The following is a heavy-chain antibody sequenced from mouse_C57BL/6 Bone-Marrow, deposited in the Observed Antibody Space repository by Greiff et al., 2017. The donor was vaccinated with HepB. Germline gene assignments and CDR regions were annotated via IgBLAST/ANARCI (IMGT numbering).Heavy chain of an antibody. J-gene: IGHJ2*01. V-gene: IGHV1-64*01. CDR3: AREECTTVVAPTFYFDD. CDR1: GYTFTSYW. D-gene: IGHD1-1*01. Sequence: QVQLQQPGAELVKPGASVKLSCKASGYTFTSYWMHWVKQRPGQGLEWIGMIHPNSGSTNYNEKFKSKATLTVDKSSSTAYMQLSSLTSEDSAVYYCAREECTTVVAPTFYFDDWGQGTTLTVSS. CDR2: IHPNSGST.